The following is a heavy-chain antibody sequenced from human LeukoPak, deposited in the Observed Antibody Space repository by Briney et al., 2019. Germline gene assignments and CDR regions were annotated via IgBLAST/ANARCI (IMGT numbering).Heavy chain of an antibody. D-gene: IGHD3-10*01. CDR2: IYYSGST. J-gene: IGHJ4*02. CDR1: GGSISSYY. Sequence: PSETLSLTCTVSGGSISSYYWSWIRQPPGKALEWIGYIYYSGSTNYNPSLKSRVTISVDTSKNQFSLKLSSVTAADTAVYYCATAGSRDTANRRCFDYWGQGTLVTVSS. V-gene: IGHV4-59*01. CDR3: ATAGSRDTANRRCFDY.